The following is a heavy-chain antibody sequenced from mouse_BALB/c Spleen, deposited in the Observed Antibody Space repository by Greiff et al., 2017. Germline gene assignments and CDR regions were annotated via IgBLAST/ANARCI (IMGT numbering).Heavy chain of an antibody. CDR1: GFTFSDYG. CDR2: ISNVAYSI. J-gene: IGHJ1*01. V-gene: IGHV5-15*02. D-gene: IGHD1-1*01. Sequence: EVQVVESGGGLVQPGGSRKLSCAASGFTFSDYGMAWVRQAPGKGPEWVAFISNVAYSIYYADTVTGRFTISRENAKNTLYLEMSSLRSKDTAMYYCAKVYYYASSYWCLDVWGEGTTVTVSS. CDR3: AKVYYYASSYWCLDV.